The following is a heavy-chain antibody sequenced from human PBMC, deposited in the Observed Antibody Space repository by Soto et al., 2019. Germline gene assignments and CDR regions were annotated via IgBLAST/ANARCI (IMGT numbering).Heavy chain of an antibody. CDR3: ARQYCISTSCYLFYYYGMDV. J-gene: IGHJ6*02. Sequence: ASVKVSGKASGYTFTSYDINWVRQATGQGLEWMGWMNPNSGNTGYAQKFQGRVTMTRNTSISTAYMELSSLRSEDTDVYYCARQYCISTSCYLFYYYGMDVWGQGTTVTVSS. CDR1: GYTFTSYD. V-gene: IGHV1-8*01. CDR2: MNPNSGNT. D-gene: IGHD2-2*01.